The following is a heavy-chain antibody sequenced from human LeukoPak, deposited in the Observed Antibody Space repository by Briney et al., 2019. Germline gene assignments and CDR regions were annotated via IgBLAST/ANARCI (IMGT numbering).Heavy chain of an antibody. CDR2: IRHDGSNK. CDR3: AKGRGWEASYYYYYMDV. D-gene: IGHD1-26*01. J-gene: IGHJ6*03. V-gene: IGHV3-30*02. CDR1: GFTFSSYG. Sequence: GGSLRLSCAASGFTFSSYGMHWVRQAPGKGPEWVAFIRHDGSNKYYADSVKGRFTISRDNSKNTLYLQMNSLRAEDTAVYYCAKGRGWEASYYYYYMDVWGKGTTVTISS.